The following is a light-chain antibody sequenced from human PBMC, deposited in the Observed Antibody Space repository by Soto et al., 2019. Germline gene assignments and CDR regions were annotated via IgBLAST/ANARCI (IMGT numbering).Light chain of an antibody. V-gene: IGKV3-20*01. Sequence: EIVLTQSPGTLSLSPGERATLSCRASQSVSSYLAWYQQKPGQAPRLLMYSTSIRATGIPDRFSGSGSGTDFTLTISRLDPEDFAVYYCQHYDRAPMWTFGQGTKVDI. CDR1: QSVSSY. J-gene: IGKJ1*01. CDR2: STS. CDR3: QHYDRAPMWT.